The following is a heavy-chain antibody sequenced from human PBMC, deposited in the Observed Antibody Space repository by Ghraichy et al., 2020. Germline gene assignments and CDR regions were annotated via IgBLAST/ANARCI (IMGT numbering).Heavy chain of an antibody. D-gene: IGHD2-2*03. CDR2: IDATGNT. CDR1: GGSISRYY. Sequence: ETLSLTCTVSGGSISRYYWSWIRQPAGKGLEWIGRIDATGNTNYSPSLKSRITMSVDTSKNQFSLRLSSVTAADTAVYYCTRDGYWGSLSCRYIEYWGQGALVTVSS. CDR3: TRDGYWGSLSCRYIEY. J-gene: IGHJ4*02. V-gene: IGHV4-4*07.